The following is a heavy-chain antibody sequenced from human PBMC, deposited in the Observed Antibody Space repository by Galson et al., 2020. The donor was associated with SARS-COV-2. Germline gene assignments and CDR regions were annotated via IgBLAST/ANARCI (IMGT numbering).Heavy chain of an antibody. D-gene: IGHD3-10*01. CDR2: SNLDDDK. CDR1: GFSLSTSGVG. V-gene: IGHV2-5*02. J-gene: IGHJ6*02. CDR3: AHGNYGSGSAGDMDV. Sequence: KMSGPTLVKPTQTLTLTCTLSGFSLSTSGVGVGWIRQPPGKALEWLALSNLDDDKRYSPSLKIRLTITKDASKNQVVLTMTNMYPVDTATYYCAHGNYGSGSAGDMDVWGQGTTVTVSS.